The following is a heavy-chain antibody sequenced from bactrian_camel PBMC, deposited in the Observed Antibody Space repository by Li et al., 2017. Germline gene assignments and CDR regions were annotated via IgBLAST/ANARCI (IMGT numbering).Heavy chain of an antibody. CDR2: IVTLGGTT. V-gene: IGHV3S1*01. D-gene: IGHD3*01. Sequence: HVQLVESGGGSVQAGGSLTLSCEHSGSIDGTNCIGWFRQYPGKEREGVAAIVTLGGTTYYDDSVTGRFTISQDNAKNTLYLQMNSLKPEDTAMYYCTKDRSYGTRNWAQSTRGQGTQVTVS. CDR3: TKDRSYGTRNWAQST. CDR1: GSIDGTNC. J-gene: IGHJ4*01.